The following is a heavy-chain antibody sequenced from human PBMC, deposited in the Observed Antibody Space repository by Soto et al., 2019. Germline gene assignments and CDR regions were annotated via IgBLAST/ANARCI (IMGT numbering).Heavy chain of an antibody. CDR3: AKGFRAVSMGTRADS. CDR1: GFTFSSYA. CDR2: ISGNGGGT. J-gene: IGHJ4*02. D-gene: IGHD3-10*01. Sequence: EVQLLESGGGLASPGGSLRLSCAASGFTFSSYAMSWVRQAPGKGLEWVSSISGNGGGTYNADSVKGRFTISRDNSKNMQFMQMNSLRAEDTSVYYCAKGFRAVSMGTRADSWGQGTLVTVSS. V-gene: IGHV3-23*01.